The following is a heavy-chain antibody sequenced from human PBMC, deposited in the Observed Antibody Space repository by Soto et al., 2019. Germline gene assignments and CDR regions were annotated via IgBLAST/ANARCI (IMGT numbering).Heavy chain of an antibody. CDR1: GYVFTSFL. CDR3: ARGQSGIYGGIDY. CDR2: INPSGGTT. J-gene: IGHJ4*02. Sequence: QVQVVQSGAEVLRPGAAVKVSCKASGYVFTSFLIHWVRQATGQGLEWMGIINPSGGTTTLAQKFQGRVTMTRDTSTNTVYMEVSSLRSDDTAVYYCARGQSGIYGGIDYWGQGTLVAVSS. D-gene: IGHD1-26*01. V-gene: IGHV1-46*01.